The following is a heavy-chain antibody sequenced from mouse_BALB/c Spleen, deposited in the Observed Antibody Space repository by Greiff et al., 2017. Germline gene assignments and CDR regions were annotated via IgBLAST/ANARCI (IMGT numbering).Heavy chain of an antibody. CDR1: GFTFSSYA. CDR2: ISSGGSYT. CDR3: ARSYYDPLYYYAMDY. V-gene: IGHV5-9-4*01. D-gene: IGHD2-4*01. J-gene: IGHJ4*01. Sequence: EVKLVESGGGLVKPGGSLKLSCAASGFTFSSYAMSWVRQSPEKRLEWVAEISSGGSYTYYPATVTGRFTISRDNAKNTLYLEMSSLRSEDTAMYYCARSYYDPLYYYAMDYWGQGTSVTVSS.